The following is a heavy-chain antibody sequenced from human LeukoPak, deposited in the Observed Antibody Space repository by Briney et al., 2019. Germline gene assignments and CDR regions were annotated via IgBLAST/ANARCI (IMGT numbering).Heavy chain of an antibody. CDR3: ARRRIVVVPAARYAFDI. V-gene: IGHV4-34*01. J-gene: IGHJ3*02. CDR1: GGSFSGYY. D-gene: IGHD2-2*01. Sequence: SETLSFTCAVYGGSFSGYYWSWIRQPPGKELEWMGEINHSASAMYNPSLRSRVSISVDTSKNQFSLKLSSVTAADTAVFYCARRRIVVVPAARYAFDIWGQGTMVTVSS. CDR2: INHSASA.